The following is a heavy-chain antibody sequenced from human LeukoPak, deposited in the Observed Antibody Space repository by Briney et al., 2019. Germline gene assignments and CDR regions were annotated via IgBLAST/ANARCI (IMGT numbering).Heavy chain of an antibody. CDR2: IASTGET. D-gene: IGHD3-16*01. V-gene: IGHV3-13*01. CDR1: GYSFSSSD. CDR3: VRGGIIGFDY. J-gene: IGHJ4*02. Sequence: HPGGSLRLSCAASGYSFSSSDMHWVRQASGRGLEWVSSIASTGETYYAPSVKGRFTISRENVKSSLYLQLNSLRAGDTAVYHCVRGGIIGFDYWGQGTLVTVSS.